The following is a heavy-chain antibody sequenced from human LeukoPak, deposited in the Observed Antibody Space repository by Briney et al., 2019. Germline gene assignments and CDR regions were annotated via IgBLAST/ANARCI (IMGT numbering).Heavy chain of an antibody. J-gene: IGHJ4*02. CDR1: GGTFSSYA. D-gene: IGHD3-10*01. CDR2: IIPIFGTA. CDR3: ASFYGSGSYYSVYYFDY. Sequence: ASVNVSCKASGGTFSSYAISWVRQAPGQGLEWMGGIIPIFGTANYAQKFQGRVTITADESTSTAYMELSSLRSEDTAVYYCASFYGSGSYYSVYYFDYWGQGTLVTVSS. V-gene: IGHV1-69*13.